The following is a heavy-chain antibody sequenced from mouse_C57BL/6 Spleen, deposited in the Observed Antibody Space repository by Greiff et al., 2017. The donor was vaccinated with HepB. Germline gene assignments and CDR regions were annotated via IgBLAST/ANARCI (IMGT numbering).Heavy chain of an antibody. CDR3: ARSEEYYYAMDY. J-gene: IGHJ4*01. V-gene: IGHV1-81*01. CDR2: IYPRSGNT. CDR1: GYTFTSYG. Sequence: VQLQQSGAELARPGASVKLSCKASGYTFTSYGISWVKQRTGQGLEWIGEIYPRSGNTYYNEKFKGKATLTADKSSSTAYMELRSLTSEDAAVYFCARSEEYYYAMDYWGQGTSVTVSS.